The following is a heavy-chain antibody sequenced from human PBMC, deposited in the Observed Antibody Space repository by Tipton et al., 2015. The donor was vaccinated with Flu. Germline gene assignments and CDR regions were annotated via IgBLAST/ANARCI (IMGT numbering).Heavy chain of an antibody. CDR1: GGSISSYY. J-gene: IGHJ2*01. Sequence: TLSLTCTVSGGSISSYYWSWIRQPPGKGLEWIGYIYYSGSTNYNLSLKSRVTISVDTSKNQFSLKLSSVTAADTAVYYCARVSSSSSWSQDWYFDLWGRGTLVTVSS. CDR3: ARVSSSSSWSQDWYFDL. CDR2: IYYSGST. V-gene: IGHV4-59*01. D-gene: IGHD6-13*01.